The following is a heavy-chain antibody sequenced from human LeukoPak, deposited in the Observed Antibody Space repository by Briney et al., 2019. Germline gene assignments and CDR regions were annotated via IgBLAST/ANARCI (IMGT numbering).Heavy chain of an antibody. CDR1: GGTFSSYA. V-gene: IGHV1-69*01. CDR3: ARDGRYYDSSGSTLYYYGMDV. D-gene: IGHD3-22*01. J-gene: IGHJ6*02. Sequence: SVKVPCKASGGTFSSYAISWVRQAPGQGLEWMGGIIPIFGTANYAQKFQGRVTITADESTSTAYMELSSLRSEDTAVYYCARDGRYYDSSGSTLYYYGMDVWGQGTTVTVSS. CDR2: IIPIFGTA.